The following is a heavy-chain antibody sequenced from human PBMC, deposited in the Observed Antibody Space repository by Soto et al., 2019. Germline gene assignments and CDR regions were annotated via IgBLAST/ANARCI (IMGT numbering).Heavy chain of an antibody. Sequence: EVQLLESGGGLVQPGGSLRLSCAASGFTFSKYAVTWVRQAPGKGLEWVSTISGSGGSTYYADSVKGRFTISRDNSKNTLYLQMNSLIAEDTAVYYCAKDQGSSWYEIDFWGQGTLVTVSS. CDR3: AKDQGSSWYEIDF. CDR1: GFTFSKYA. J-gene: IGHJ4*02. CDR2: ISGSGGST. V-gene: IGHV3-23*01. D-gene: IGHD6-13*01.